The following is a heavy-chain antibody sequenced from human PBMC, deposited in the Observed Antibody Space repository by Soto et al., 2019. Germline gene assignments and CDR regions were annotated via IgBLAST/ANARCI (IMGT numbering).Heavy chain of an antibody. D-gene: IGHD6-13*01. V-gene: IGHV3-23*01. CDR2: ISGSGGST. Sequence: GGSLRLSCAASGFTFSSYAMSWVRQAPGKGLEWVSAISGSGGSTYYADSVKGRFTISRDNSKNTLYLQMNSLRAEDTAVYYCAKSISGSAAGYYYYGMDVWGQGTTVTVSS. CDR1: GFTFSSYA. CDR3: AKSISGSAAGYYYYGMDV. J-gene: IGHJ6*02.